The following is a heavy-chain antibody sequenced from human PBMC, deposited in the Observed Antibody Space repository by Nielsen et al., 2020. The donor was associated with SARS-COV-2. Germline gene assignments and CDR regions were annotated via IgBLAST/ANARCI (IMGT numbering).Heavy chain of an antibody. J-gene: IGHJ4*02. Sequence: ASVKVSCKASGFLFTSFGISWVRQAPGKGLEWVGYISGYNGNTNSAQKFQGRVTMTTDTSTSTAYMDLKSLRSDDTAVYYCARVHGSGSYQPFDYWGQGTLVTVSS. D-gene: IGHD3-10*01. CDR1: GFLFTSFG. CDR2: ISGYNGNT. V-gene: IGHV1-18*04. CDR3: ARVHGSGSYQPFDY.